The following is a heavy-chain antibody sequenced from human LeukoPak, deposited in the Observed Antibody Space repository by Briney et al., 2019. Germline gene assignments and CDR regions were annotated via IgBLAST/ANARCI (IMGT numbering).Heavy chain of an antibody. J-gene: IGHJ5*02. Sequence: GGSLRLSCAASGFTFSSYSMNWVRQAPGKGLEWVSSISSSSSYIYYADSVKGRFTISRDNAKNSLYLQMNSLRAEDTAVYCCARDHRLLPWFDPWGQGTLVTVSS. CDR1: GFTFSSYS. CDR2: ISSSSSYI. V-gene: IGHV3-21*01. D-gene: IGHD5-18*01. CDR3: ARDHRLLPWFDP.